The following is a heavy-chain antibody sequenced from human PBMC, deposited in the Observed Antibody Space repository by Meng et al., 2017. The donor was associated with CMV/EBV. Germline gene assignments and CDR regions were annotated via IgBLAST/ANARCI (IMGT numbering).Heavy chain of an antibody. CDR3: AREMDEYSSSIHGVYYYYGMDV. J-gene: IGHJ6*02. D-gene: IGHD6-6*01. CDR2: ISYDGSNK. CDR1: GFTFSSYA. V-gene: IGHV3-30-3*01. Sequence: GGSLRLSCAAPGFTFSSYAMHWVRQAPGKGLEWVAVISYDGSNKYYADSVKGRFTISRDNSKNTLYLQMNSLRAEDTAVYYCAREMDEYSSSIHGVYYYYGMDVWGQGTTVTVSS.